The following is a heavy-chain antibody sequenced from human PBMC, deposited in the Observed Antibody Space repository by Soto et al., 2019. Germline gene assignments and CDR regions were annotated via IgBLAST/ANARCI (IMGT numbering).Heavy chain of an antibody. V-gene: IGHV3-23*01. D-gene: IGHD6-19*01. CDR1: GFAFGRYA. J-gene: IGHJ5*02. Sequence: EVQLLESGGGLVKPGGSLRLSCAASGFAFGRYALGRVRRAPGRGLEWFSAMGGSVDSNSYAASVKGRFTISRDDPKNTLFLEMNSLRPEDTAIYFCARDQISGWYDNWGQGTLVTVSS. CDR3: ARDQISGWYDN. CDR2: MGGSVDSN.